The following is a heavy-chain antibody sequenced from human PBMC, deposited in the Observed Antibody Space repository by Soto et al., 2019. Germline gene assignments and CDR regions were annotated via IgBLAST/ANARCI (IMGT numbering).Heavy chain of an antibody. Sequence: GGSLRLSCPASGFPFSSYAMHWVRQAPGKGLEWVAVISYDGRNKYYADSVKGRFTISRDNSKNTLYLQMNTLRAEDTAVYYCAREPERTFDYWGQGTLVTVSS. CDR2: ISYDGRNK. CDR3: AREPERTFDY. J-gene: IGHJ4*02. V-gene: IGHV3-30-3*01. CDR1: GFPFSSYA.